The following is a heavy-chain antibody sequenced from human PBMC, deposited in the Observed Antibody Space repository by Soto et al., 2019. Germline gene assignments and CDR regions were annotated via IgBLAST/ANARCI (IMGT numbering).Heavy chain of an antibody. D-gene: IGHD4-17*01. CDR3: AHRPRPNDYGAYFDY. J-gene: IGHJ4*02. CDR2: IYWDDDK. CDR1: GFSLSTSGVG. V-gene: IGHV2-5*02. Sequence: QITLKESGPTLVKPTQTLTLTCTFSGFSLSTSGVGVGWIRQPPGKALEWLALIYWDDDKRYSPSLKSRLTITKDTSKNQVVLTMTNMDPVDTATYYCAHRPRPNDYGAYFDYWGQGTLVTVSS.